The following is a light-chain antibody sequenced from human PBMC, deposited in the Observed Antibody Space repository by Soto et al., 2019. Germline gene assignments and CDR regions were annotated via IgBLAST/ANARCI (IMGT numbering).Light chain of an antibody. Sequence: DIQMTQSPSTLSASVGDRVTITCRASQSIGRFLAWYQHQPGKAPKLLIYDASTLESGVPSRFSGTGSGTEFTFSITSLQPEDFGTYYCKQCYMGWTLGQGTKVDTK. CDR2: DAS. CDR1: QSIGRF. CDR3: KQCYMGWT. V-gene: IGKV1-5*01. J-gene: IGKJ1*01.